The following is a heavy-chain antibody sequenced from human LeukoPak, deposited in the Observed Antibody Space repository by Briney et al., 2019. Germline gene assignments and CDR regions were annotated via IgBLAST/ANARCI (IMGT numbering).Heavy chain of an antibody. J-gene: IGHJ5*02. Sequence: GGSLRLSCAASGFTFSTYDMHWVRQAPGKGLEWVAFIRYDGNNKYYADSVKGRFTISRDIFKNTLYLQMNSLRVEDTAMYYCAKDEYCSNGVCRWFDPWGQGTLVTVSS. D-gene: IGHD2-8*01. CDR1: GFTFSTYD. CDR2: IRYDGNNK. CDR3: AKDEYCSNGVCRWFDP. V-gene: IGHV3-30*02.